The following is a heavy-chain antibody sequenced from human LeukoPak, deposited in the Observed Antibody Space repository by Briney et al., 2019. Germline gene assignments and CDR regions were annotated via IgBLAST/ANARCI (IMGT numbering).Heavy chain of an antibody. J-gene: IGHJ6*02. D-gene: IGHD1-14*01. CDR1: GFTFSNAW. CDR2: IKSKSDGGTT. CDR3: TTDGTGGMDV. Sequence: PGGSLRLSCVASGFTFSNAWMSWVRQAPGKGLERVGRIKSKSDGGTTDYAAPVKGRFSISRDDSKNTVYLQMNSLKTEDTAVYYCTTDGTGGMDVWGQGTTVTVSS. V-gene: IGHV3-15*01.